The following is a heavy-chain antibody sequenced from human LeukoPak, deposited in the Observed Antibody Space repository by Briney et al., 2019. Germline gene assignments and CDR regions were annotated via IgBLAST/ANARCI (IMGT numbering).Heavy chain of an antibody. CDR2: INPNSGGT. CDR3: ARIKGSYSSGWYELDY. Sequence: ASVKVSCKASGYTFTIYYMHWVRQAPGQGLEWMGWINPNSGGTNYAQNFQGRVTMTRDTSISTAYMELSRLRSDDTAVYYCARIKGSYSSGWYELDYWGQGTLVTVSS. CDR1: GYTFTIYY. D-gene: IGHD6-19*01. J-gene: IGHJ4*02. V-gene: IGHV1-2*02.